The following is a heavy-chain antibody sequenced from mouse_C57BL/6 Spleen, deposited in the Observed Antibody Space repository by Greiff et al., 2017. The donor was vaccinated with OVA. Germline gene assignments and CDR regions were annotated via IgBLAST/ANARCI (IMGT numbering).Heavy chain of an antibody. D-gene: IGHD2-1*01. J-gene: IGHJ2*01. CDR1: GYSITSGYY. Sequence: VQLKESGPGLVKPSQSLSLTCSVTGYSITSGYYWNWIRQFPGNKLEWMGYISYDGSNNYNPSLKNRISITRDTSKNQFFLKLNSVTTEDTATYYCAREGEIYYGNYDYFDYWGQGTTLTVSS. CDR3: AREGEIYYGNYDYFDY. V-gene: IGHV3-6*01. CDR2: ISYDGSN.